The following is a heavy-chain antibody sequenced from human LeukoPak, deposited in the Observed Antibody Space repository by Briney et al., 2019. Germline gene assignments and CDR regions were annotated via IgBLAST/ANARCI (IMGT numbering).Heavy chain of an antibody. V-gene: IGHV4-34*01. CDR2: INHSGST. J-gene: IGHJ4*02. D-gene: IGHD2-15*01. Sequence: PSETLSLTCALYGGSFSGYYWSWIRQPPGEGLEWIGEINHSGSTNYNPSLKSLVTISVDSSKTQFSLKLSSVTAADAAVYYRARGVEEYFDYWGQGTLVTVSS. CDR1: GGSFSGYY. CDR3: ARGVEEYFDY.